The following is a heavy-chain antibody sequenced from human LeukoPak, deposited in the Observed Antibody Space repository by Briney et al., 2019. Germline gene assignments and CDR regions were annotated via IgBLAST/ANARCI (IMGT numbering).Heavy chain of an antibody. CDR1: GGSISSYY. CDR3: ATGWDSLGLEAY. CDR2: IYTSGST. V-gene: IGHV4-4*09. J-gene: IGHJ4*02. D-gene: IGHD1-26*01. Sequence: SETLSLTCTVSGGSISSYYWSWIRQPPGKGLEWIGYIYTSGSTNYNPSLKSRVTISVDTSKNQFSLKLSSVTAADTAVYYCATGWDSLGLEAYWGQGTLVTVSS.